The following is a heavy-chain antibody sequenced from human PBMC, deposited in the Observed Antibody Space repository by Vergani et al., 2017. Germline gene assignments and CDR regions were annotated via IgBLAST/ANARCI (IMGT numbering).Heavy chain of an antibody. Sequence: LEESGGGSVKPGGSLRLSCSASGFKFSDHYMSWIRQAPGKGLEWVSHISPGASTVSYTDSVTGRFTVSRDNDNNSLKLDMTTLRVEDTAVYYCEKNPVISTTGHYYAMDVWGKGTTVTVSS. CDR2: ISPGASTV. V-gene: IGHV3-11*04. CDR1: GFKFSDHY. CDR3: EKNPVISTTGHYYAMDV. J-gene: IGHJ6*04. D-gene: IGHD1-1*01.